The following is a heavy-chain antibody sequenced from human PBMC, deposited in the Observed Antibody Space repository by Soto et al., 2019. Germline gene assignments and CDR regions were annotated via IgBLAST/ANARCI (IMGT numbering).Heavy chain of an antibody. J-gene: IGHJ4*02. D-gene: IGHD1-1*01. CDR1: AGSISSYY. CDR2: IYYSGST. CDR3: ARRYGYSFDY. V-gene: IGHV4-59*08. Sequence: QVQLQESGPGLVKPSETLSLTCTVSAGSISSYYWSWIRQPPGRGLEWIGYIYYSGSTNYNPSLKSRVTISVDTSKNQFSLKLSSVTAADTAAYYSARRYGYSFDYWGQGTLVTVSS.